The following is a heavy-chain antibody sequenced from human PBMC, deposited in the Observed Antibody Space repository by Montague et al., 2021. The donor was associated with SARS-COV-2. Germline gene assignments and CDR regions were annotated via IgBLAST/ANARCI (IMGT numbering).Heavy chain of an antibody. CDR2: IYYSGST. CDR3: ARHRITIFLSRKFDY. D-gene: IGHD3-9*01. V-gene: IGHV4-39*01. CDR1: GGSIRSSSYY. J-gene: IGHJ4*02. Sequence: SETLSLTCTVSGGSIRSSSYYWGWIRQPPGKALEWIGSIYYSGSTYYNPSLKSRVTISVDTPKNQFSLTLSSVTAADTAVYYCARHRITIFLSRKFDYWGQGTLVTVSS.